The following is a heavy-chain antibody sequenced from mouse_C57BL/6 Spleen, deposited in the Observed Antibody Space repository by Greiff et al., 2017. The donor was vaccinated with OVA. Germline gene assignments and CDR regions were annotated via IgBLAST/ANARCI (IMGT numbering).Heavy chain of an antibody. Sequence: QVQLQQPGAELVKPGASVKMSCKASGYTFTSYWITWVKQRPGQGLEWIGDIYPGSGSTNYNEKFKSKATLTVDTSSSTAYMQLSSLTSEDSAVYCCARENGRLGVMGDWGQGTSVTVSS. CDR3: ARENGRLGVMGD. CDR2: IYPGSGST. V-gene: IGHV1-55*01. J-gene: IGHJ4*01. CDR1: GYTFTSYW. D-gene: IGHD3-3*01.